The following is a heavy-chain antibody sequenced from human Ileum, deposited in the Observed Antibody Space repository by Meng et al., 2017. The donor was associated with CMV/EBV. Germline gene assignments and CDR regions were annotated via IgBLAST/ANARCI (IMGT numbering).Heavy chain of an antibody. V-gene: IGHV4-34*01. CDR2: INHSGST. Sequence: GYDWSWIRQPPGKGLEWIGKINHSGSTNYNPSLKSRVTISVDTSKNQFSLKLSSVTAADTAVYYCARGFRYYYDSSGKRSKVSFDPWGQGTLVTVSS. J-gene: IGHJ5*02. CDR3: ARGFRYYYDSSGKRSKVSFDP. D-gene: IGHD3-22*01. CDR1: GYD.